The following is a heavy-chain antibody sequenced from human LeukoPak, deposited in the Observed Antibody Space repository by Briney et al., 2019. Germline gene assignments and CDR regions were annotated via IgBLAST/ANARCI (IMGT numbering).Heavy chain of an antibody. D-gene: IGHD4-17*01. Sequence: SETLSLTCAVYGGSFSGYYWSWIRQLPGKGLEWIGYIYSSGSAYYNPSLQSRVTISIDTSKNQFSVKVSSVTAADTAVYYCARDYGDSYDAFDIWGEGTMVTVSS. CDR3: ARDYGDSYDAFDI. CDR1: GGSFSGYY. J-gene: IGHJ3*02. CDR2: IYSSGSA. V-gene: IGHV4-31*11.